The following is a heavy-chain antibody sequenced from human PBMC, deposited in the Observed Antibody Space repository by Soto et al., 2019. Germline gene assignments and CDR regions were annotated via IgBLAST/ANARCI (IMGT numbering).Heavy chain of an antibody. CDR3: ARGFAITFGGVIADWFDP. D-gene: IGHD3-16*02. Sequence: QVQLQESGPGLVKPSQTLSLTCTVSGGSISSGGYYWSWIRQHPGKGLEWIGYIYYSGSTYYNPSLKSRVTISVDTSKNQFSLKLSFVTAADTAVYYCARGFAITFGGVIADWFDPWGQGTLVTVSS. V-gene: IGHV4-31*03. CDR1: GGSISSGGYY. J-gene: IGHJ5*02. CDR2: IYYSGST.